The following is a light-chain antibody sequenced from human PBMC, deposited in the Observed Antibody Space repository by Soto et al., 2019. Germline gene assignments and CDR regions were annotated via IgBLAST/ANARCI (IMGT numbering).Light chain of an antibody. V-gene: IGKV3-11*01. Sequence: EIVMTQSPGTLSVSPGERATLSCRASQSVSVNLAWYQQKPGQAPRLLIYDASNRATGIPARFSGSGSGTDFTLTISSLEPEDFAVYYCQQRGNRPPWTFGQGTKVDIK. J-gene: IGKJ1*01. CDR3: QQRGNRPPWT. CDR1: QSVSVN. CDR2: DAS.